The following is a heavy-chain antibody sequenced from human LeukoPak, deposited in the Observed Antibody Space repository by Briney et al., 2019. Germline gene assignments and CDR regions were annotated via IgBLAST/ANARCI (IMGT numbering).Heavy chain of an antibody. D-gene: IGHD4-11*01. Sequence: PGGSLRLSCAASGFTFSDYYMSWIRQAPGKGLEWVSYISSSSSYTNYADSVKGRFTISRDNAKNSLYLQMNSLRAEDTAVYYCARAPHYSNYGPYYYGMDLWGQGTTVTVSS. V-gene: IGHV3-11*06. CDR2: ISSSSSYT. J-gene: IGHJ6*02. CDR1: GFTFSDYY. CDR3: ARAPHYSNYGPYYYGMDL.